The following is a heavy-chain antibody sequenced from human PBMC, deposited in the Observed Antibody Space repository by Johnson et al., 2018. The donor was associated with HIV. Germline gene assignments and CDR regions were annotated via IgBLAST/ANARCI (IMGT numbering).Heavy chain of an antibody. Sequence: QVQLVESGGGVVQPGRSLRLSCVASGFTFSSYAMHWVRQAPGKGLEWVAVISYDGSNKYYADSVKGRFTISRDNSKNTLYLQMTSLRAEDTAVYYCAKNGARGDAFDIWGQGTMVTVSS. CDR3: AKNGARGDAFDI. CDR1: GFTFSSYA. D-gene: IGHD2-8*01. V-gene: IGHV3-30*04. J-gene: IGHJ3*02. CDR2: ISYDGSNK.